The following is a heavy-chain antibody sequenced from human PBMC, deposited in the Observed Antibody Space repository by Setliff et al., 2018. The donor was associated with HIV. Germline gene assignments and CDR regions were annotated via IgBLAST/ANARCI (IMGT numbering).Heavy chain of an antibody. J-gene: IGHJ5*01. CDR2: ISDSSSTI. Sequence: GGSLRLSCAASGFTFSNYGMNWVRQAPGKGLEWVSYISDSSSTIYYADSVKGRFTISRDDSQNTAFLQMNSLRADDTAVYYCAKGLSPITGVGTRFFDSWGQGTLVTVSS. V-gene: IGHV3-48*01. D-gene: IGHD6-13*01. CDR1: GFTFSNYG. CDR3: AKGLSPITGVGTRFFDS.